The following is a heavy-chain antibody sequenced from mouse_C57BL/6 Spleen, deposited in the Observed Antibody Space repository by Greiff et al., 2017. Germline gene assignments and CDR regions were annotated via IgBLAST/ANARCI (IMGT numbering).Heavy chain of an antibody. CDR3: YGYDEVYWYFEV. CDR1: GFNIKDDY. D-gene: IGHD2-2*01. J-gene: IGHJ1*03. Sequence: VQLQQSGAELVRPGASVKLSCTASGFNIKDDYMHWVKQRPEQGLEWIGWIDPENGDTEYASKFQGKATITADTSSNTAYLQLSSLTSEDTAVYYCYGYDEVYWYFEVWGTGATVTVSS. CDR2: IDPENGDT. V-gene: IGHV14-4*01.